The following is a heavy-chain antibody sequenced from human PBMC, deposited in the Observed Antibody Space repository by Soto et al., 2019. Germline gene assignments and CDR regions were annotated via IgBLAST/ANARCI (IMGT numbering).Heavy chain of an antibody. D-gene: IGHD5-18*01. CDR2: ISGSGDRT. Sequence: DVQLLESGGGLVQPGGSLRLSCAAYGFTFSSYGMSWVRQAPGKGLEWVSAISGSGDRTYYADSVKGRFILSRDNSKNTLDLQMNSLRVEDTAIYYCAKDQAEGGYKYGFFYYYGLDVWGQGTTVTVSS. J-gene: IGHJ6*02. CDR3: AKDQAEGGYKYGFFYYYGLDV. CDR1: GFTFSSYG. V-gene: IGHV3-23*01.